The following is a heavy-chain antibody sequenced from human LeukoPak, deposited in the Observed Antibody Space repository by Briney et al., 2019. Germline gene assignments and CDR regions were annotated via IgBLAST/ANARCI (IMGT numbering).Heavy chain of an antibody. V-gene: IGHV4-59*01. CDR3: ARVHSIFGVVIDYYYYMDV. CDR1: GGSISSYY. Sequence: SETLSLTCTVSGGSISSYYWSWIRQPPGKGLEWIGYIYYSGSTNYNPSLKRRVTISVDTSKNQFSLKLSSVTAADTAVYYCARVHSIFGVVIDYYYYMDVWGKGTMVTVSS. CDR2: IYYSGST. J-gene: IGHJ6*03. D-gene: IGHD3-3*01.